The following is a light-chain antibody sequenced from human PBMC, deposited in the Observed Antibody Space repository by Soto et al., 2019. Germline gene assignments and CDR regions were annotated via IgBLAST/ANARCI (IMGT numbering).Light chain of an antibody. J-gene: IGKJ4*01. CDR1: QSINSA. V-gene: IGKV1D-13*01. Sequence: AIELTQSPSSLSASVGDRVTITCRASQSINSALAWYQQKPGKAPKVLIYDASSLQSGLPSRFSGSGSGTDVTLTIASLHAEDFASYYCQQFNNYPLTVGGRNKVQIK. CDR2: DAS. CDR3: QQFNNYPLT.